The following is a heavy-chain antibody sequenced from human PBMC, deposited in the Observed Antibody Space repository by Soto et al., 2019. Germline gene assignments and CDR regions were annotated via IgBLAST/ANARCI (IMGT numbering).Heavy chain of an antibody. Sequence: PGGSLRLSCVVSGFTFSSYAMTWVRQAPGKGLEWVSSISANDGGTYYGDSVKGRFTISRDNSENTLYLQMNSLRADDTAVYYCARDLSILSYWGLGTLVTVSS. CDR1: GFTFSSYA. J-gene: IGHJ4*02. CDR2: ISANDGGT. CDR3: ARDLSILSY. V-gene: IGHV3-23*01.